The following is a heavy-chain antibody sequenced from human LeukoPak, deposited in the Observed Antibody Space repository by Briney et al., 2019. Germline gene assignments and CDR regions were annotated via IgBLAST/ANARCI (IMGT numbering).Heavy chain of an antibody. J-gene: IGHJ6*02. V-gene: IGHV3-23*01. Sequence: PGGSLRLSCAASGFTFSSYAMSWVRQAPGKGLEWVSAISDSGGSTYYADSVKGRFTISRDNSKNTLYLQMNSLRAEDTAVYYCAGNGGSYYYYYYGMDVWGQGTTVTVSS. CDR3: AGNGGSYYYYYYGMDV. CDR1: GFTFSSYA. CDR2: ISDSGGST. D-gene: IGHD1-26*01.